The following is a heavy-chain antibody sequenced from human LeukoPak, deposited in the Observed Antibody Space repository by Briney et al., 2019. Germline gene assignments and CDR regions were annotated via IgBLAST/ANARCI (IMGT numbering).Heavy chain of an antibody. V-gene: IGHV1-18*01. CDR2: ISAYNGNT. CDR3: ARGGGAAADYSYYHMDV. Sequence: EASVKVSCKASGYTFTSYGITWVRQAPGQGLEWMGWISAYNGNTNYAQKLQGRVTMTTDTSTSTAYMELRSLRSDDTAVYYCARGGGAAADYSYYHMDVWGKGTTVTVSS. CDR1: GYTFTSYG. J-gene: IGHJ6*03. D-gene: IGHD6-13*01.